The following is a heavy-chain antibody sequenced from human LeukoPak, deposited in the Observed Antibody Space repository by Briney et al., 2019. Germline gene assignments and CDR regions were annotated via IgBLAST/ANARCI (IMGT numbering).Heavy chain of an antibody. J-gene: IGHJ4*02. CDR2: INHSGST. CDR1: GGSISSSSYY. Sequence: PSETLSLTCTVSGGSISSSSYYWGWIRQPPGKGLEWIGEINHSGSTNYNPSLKSRVTISVDTSKNQFSLKLSSVTAADTAVYYCARGSVHPSDSSGSVPARRAYYFDYWGQGTLVTVSS. CDR3: ARGSVHPSDSSGSVPARRAYYFDY. V-gene: IGHV4-39*07. D-gene: IGHD3-22*01.